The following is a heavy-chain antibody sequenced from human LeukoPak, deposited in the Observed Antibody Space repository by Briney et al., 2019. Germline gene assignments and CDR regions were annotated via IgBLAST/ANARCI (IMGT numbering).Heavy chain of an antibody. D-gene: IGHD3-10*01. CDR3: ARVLGYEGSDTIAFDY. V-gene: IGHV1-46*01. Sequence: GASVKVSCKASGYTFTSYHMHWVRQAPGQGLEWMGIINPSGGSTSYAQKFQGRVTMTRDTSTSTVYMELSSLRSEDTAVYYCARVLGYEGSDTIAFDYWGQGTLVTVSS. CDR1: GYTFTSYH. J-gene: IGHJ4*02. CDR2: INPSGGST.